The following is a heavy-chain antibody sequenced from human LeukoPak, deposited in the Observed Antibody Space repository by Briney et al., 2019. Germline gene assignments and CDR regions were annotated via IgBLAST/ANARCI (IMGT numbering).Heavy chain of an antibody. CDR1: GYTFTNYG. V-gene: IGHV1-18*01. Sequence: GASVKVSCKASGYTFTNYGISWVRQAPGQGLEWMGWISAYNGNTNYAQKFQGRVTMATDTSTSTAYMELRSLRSDDTAVYFCARDQRGGSYISGQHVFDYWGQGTLVTVSS. CDR3: ARDQRGGSYISGQHVFDY. D-gene: IGHD6-19*01. CDR2: ISAYNGNT. J-gene: IGHJ4*02.